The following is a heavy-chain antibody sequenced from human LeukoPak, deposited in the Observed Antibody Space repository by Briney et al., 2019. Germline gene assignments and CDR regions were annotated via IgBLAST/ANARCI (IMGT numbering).Heavy chain of an antibody. CDR2: ISYDGSNK. J-gene: IGHJ4*02. CDR3: AKSPFRVGSGSYFDY. CDR1: GFTFSSYG. Sequence: GRSLRLSCAASGFTFSSYGMHWVRQAPGKWLEWVAVISYDGSNKYYADSVKGRFTISRDNSKNTLYLQMNSLRAEDTAVYYCAKSPFRVGSGSYFDYWGQGTLVTVSS. D-gene: IGHD3-10*01. V-gene: IGHV3-30*18.